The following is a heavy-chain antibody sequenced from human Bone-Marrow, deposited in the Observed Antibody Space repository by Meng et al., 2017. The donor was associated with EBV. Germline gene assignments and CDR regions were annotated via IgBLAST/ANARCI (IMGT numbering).Heavy chain of an antibody. Sequence: QEQVQESGPGLVKPSQTLSLTCAVSGGSISSGGYYWSWIRQPPGKGLEWIGYIYYSGSTYYNPSLKSRVTISVDTSKNQFSLKLSSVTAADTAVYYCARADDGDYYFDYWGQGTLVTVSS. J-gene: IGHJ4*02. CDR3: ARADDGDYYFDY. D-gene: IGHD4-17*01. CDR1: GGSISSGGYY. V-gene: IGHV4-30-4*01. CDR2: IYYSGST.